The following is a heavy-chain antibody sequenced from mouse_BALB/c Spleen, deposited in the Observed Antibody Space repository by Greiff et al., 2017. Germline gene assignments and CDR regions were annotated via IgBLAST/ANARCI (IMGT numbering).Heavy chain of an antibody. CDR3: ARVYGSKDAMDY. CDR1: GFSLTSYG. V-gene: IGHV2-2*02. D-gene: IGHD1-1*01. J-gene: IGHJ4*01. Sequence: QVQLKESGPGLVQPSQSLSITCTVSGFSLTSYGVHWVRQSPGKGLEWLGVIWSGGSTDYNAAFISRLSISKDNSKSQVFFKMNSLQANDTAIYYCARVYGSKDAMDYWGQGTSVTVSS. CDR2: IWSGGST.